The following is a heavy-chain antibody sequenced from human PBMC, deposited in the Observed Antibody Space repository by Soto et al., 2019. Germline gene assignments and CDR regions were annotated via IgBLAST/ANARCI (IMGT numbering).Heavy chain of an antibody. CDR3: ARAPLFDY. Sequence: TSETLSLTCAVYGGSFSGYYWSWIRQPPGKGLEWIGEINHSGSTNYNPSLKSRVTISVDTSKNQFSLKLSSVTAADTAVYYCARAPLFDYWGQGTLVTVSS. J-gene: IGHJ4*02. CDR2: INHSGST. CDR1: GGSFSGYY. V-gene: IGHV4-34*01.